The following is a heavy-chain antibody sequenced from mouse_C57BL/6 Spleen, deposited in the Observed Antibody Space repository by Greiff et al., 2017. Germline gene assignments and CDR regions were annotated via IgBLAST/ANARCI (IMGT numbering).Heavy chain of an antibody. J-gene: IGHJ2*01. CDR2: ISDGGSYT. CDR3: AREYDYGGRGYFDY. V-gene: IGHV5-4*01. Sequence: EVMLVESGGGLVKPGGSLKLSCAASGFTFSSYAMSWVRQTPEKRLEWVATISDGGSYTYYPDNVKGRFTISRDNAKNNLYLQMSHLKSEDTAMYYCAREYDYGGRGYFDYWGQGTTLTVSS. CDR1: GFTFSSYA. D-gene: IGHD2-4*01.